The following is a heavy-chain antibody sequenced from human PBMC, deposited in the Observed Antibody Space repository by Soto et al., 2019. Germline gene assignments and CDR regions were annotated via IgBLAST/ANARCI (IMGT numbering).Heavy chain of an antibody. D-gene: IGHD3-10*01. V-gene: IGHV4-39*01. Sequence: QLQLQESGPGLVKPSETLSLTCTVSGGSISSSSYYWGWIRQPPGKGLEWIGSIYYSGSTYYNPSLKSRVTISVDTSKNQFSLQLSSVTAADTAVYYCARLLLGSGTLLYYYYMDVWGKGTTVTVSS. CDR1: GGSISSSSYY. CDR2: IYYSGST. CDR3: ARLLLGSGTLLYYYYMDV. J-gene: IGHJ6*03.